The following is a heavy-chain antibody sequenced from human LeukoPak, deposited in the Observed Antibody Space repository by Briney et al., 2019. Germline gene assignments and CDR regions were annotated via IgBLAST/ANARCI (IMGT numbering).Heavy chain of an antibody. D-gene: IGHD6-25*01. CDR3: ARVGSAAYNWFDP. J-gene: IGHJ5*02. V-gene: IGHV3-7*01. CDR1: GFNSCNYW. CDR2: IKQDGIET. Sequence: GGSLRLSCAASGFNSCNYWMRWVRQAPGQRLEWLANIKQDGIETYYLDSVKGRFTISRDNAKNSLYLQMNSLRAEDTAVYYCARVGSAAYNWFDPWGQGTLVTVSS.